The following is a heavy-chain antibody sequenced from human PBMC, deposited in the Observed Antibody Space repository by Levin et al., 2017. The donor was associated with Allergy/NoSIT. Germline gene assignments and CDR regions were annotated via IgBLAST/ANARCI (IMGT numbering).Heavy chain of an antibody. V-gene: IGHV6-1*01. CDR2: TYYRSKWYN. D-gene: IGHD6-19*01. CDR3: ARAQGFGSGWPSGYYFDY. CDR1: WDSVSSNSAA. J-gene: IGHJ4*02. Sequence: SQTLSLPCAISWDSVSSNSAAWNWIRQSPSRGLEWLGRTYYRSKWYNDYAVSMKGRIIINPDTSRSQFSLQLNSVTPEDTAVYYCARAQGFGSGWPSGYYFDYWGQGTLVTVSP.